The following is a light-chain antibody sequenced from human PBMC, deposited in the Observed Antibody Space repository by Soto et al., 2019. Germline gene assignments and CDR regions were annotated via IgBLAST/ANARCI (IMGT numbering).Light chain of an antibody. CDR2: DVS. J-gene: IGLJ1*01. V-gene: IGLV2-11*01. CDR3: SSYTIRSTLV. Sequence: QSVLTQPRSVSGSPGQSVTISCTGTSSDVGGYNYVSWYQQHPGKAPKLMIFDVSKRPSGVPDRFSGSKSANTASLTISGLQAEDEADYYCSSYTIRSTLVFGTGTKVTVL. CDR1: SSDVGGYNY.